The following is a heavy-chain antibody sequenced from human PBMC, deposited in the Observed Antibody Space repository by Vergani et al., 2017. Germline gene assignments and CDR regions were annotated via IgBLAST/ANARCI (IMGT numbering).Heavy chain of an antibody. CDR3: ARGKSGSGSYYPDADNWFDP. CDR2: IYTSGST. J-gene: IGHJ5*02. D-gene: IGHD3-10*01. V-gene: IGHV4-61*02. CDR1: GGSISGSFYY. Sequence: QVQLQESGPGLVKPSQTLSLTCTVSGGSISGSFYYWSWIRQPAGKGLEWIGRIYTSGSTNYNPSLKSRVTISVDTSKNQFSLKLSSVTAADTAVYYCARGKSGSGSYYPDADNWFDPWGQGTLVTVSS.